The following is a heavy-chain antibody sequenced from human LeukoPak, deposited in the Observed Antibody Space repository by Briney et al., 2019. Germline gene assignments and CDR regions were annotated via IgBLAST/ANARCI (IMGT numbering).Heavy chain of an antibody. D-gene: IGHD5-12*01. Sequence: GGSLRLSCASSGFDFSNFWMSWVRQAPGKGLEWVSNIDRDGSNNYYVDSVKGRFTISRDNAKNSLYLQINSLRGDDTAGYYCARDARDDDYSLDYFDYWGQGSLVSVSS. CDR2: IDRDGSNN. CDR3: ARDARDDDYSLDYFDY. J-gene: IGHJ4*02. CDR1: GFDFSNFW. V-gene: IGHV3-7*01.